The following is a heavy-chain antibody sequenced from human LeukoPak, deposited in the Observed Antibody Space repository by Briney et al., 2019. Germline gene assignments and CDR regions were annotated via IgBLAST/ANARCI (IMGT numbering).Heavy chain of an antibody. V-gene: IGHV3-15*01. CDR2: IRADGTT. J-gene: IGHJ4*02. Sequence: GGSLRLSCAASGFTFSNAWMSWVRQAPGKGLEWVARIRADGTTDYAAPVKGRFTISRDDSMNTLSLQMDSLRTGDTAVYYCAADVPSPLAQIDYWGQGTPVTVSS. CDR1: GFTFSNAW. D-gene: IGHD1-14*01. CDR3: AADVPSPLAQIDY.